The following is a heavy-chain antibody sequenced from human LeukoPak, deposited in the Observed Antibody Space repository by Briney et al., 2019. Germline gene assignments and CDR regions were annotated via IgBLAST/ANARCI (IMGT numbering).Heavy chain of an antibody. CDR2: IYPGDSDI. J-gene: IGHJ4*02. V-gene: IGHV5-51*01. CDR1: GYSFTSYW. D-gene: IGHD2-2*01. Sequence: GESLKISCKGSGYSFTSYWIGWVRQRPGKGLEWMGIIYPGDSDIRYSPSFQGQVTMSADKSINTAYLQWSSLKASDTAMYYCARRQGCSSTSCPPDYWGQGTLVTVSP. CDR3: ARRQGCSSTSCPPDY.